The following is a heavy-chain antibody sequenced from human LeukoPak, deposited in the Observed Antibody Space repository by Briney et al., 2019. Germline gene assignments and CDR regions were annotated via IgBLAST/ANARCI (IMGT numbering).Heavy chain of an antibody. J-gene: IGHJ6*03. Sequence: PGGSLRLSCAASGFTFSDYYMSWIRQAPGKGLEWVSYISSSGSTIYYADSVKGRFTISRDNAKNSLYLQMNSLRAEDKAVYYCARSRGGVPAAIRAYYYYMDVWGKGTTVTVSS. CDR1: GFTFSDYY. D-gene: IGHD2-2*02. V-gene: IGHV3-11*01. CDR2: ISSSGSTI. CDR3: ARSRGGVPAAIRAYYYYMDV.